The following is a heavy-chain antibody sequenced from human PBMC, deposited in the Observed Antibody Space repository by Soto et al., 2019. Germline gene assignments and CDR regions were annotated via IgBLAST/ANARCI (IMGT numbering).Heavy chain of an antibody. CDR2: INKDATT. CDR1: GFSLSRAW. D-gene: IGHD3-3*01. CDR3: AREDFWSFA. V-gene: IGHV3-74*01. J-gene: IGHJ5*02. Sequence: EVQLAESGGGFVEPGGSLRLSCVVSGFSLSRAWMDWVRQVPGKALVWVSRINKDATTTYADSVKGRFTISRDTAKNTLYLQMNSLRAEDTALYYCAREDFWSFAWGQGTLVTVSS.